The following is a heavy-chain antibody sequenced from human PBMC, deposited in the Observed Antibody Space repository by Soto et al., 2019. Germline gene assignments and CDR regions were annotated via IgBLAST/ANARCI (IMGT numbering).Heavy chain of an antibody. D-gene: IGHD3-3*01. V-gene: IGHV4-30-4*01. CDR3: ARVSLVFGVVIRFDP. CDR2: IYYSGST. Sequence: SETLSLTCTVSGGSISSGDYYWSWIRQPPGKGLEWIGYIYYSGSTYYNPSLKSRVTISVDTSKNQFSLKLSSVAAADTAMYYCARVSLVFGVVIRFDPWGQGTLVTVSS. CDR1: GGSISSGDYY. J-gene: IGHJ5*02.